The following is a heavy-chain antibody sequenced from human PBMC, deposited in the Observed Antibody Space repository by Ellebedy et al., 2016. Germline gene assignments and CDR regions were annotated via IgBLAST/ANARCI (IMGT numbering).Heavy chain of an antibody. V-gene: IGHV4-59*01. CDR3: AYSSGWYGWFDP. D-gene: IGHD6-19*01. J-gene: IGHJ5*02. Sequence: GSLRLXXTVSGGSISSYYWSWIRQPPGKGLEWIGYTYYSGSTNYNPSLKSRVTISVDTSKKQFSLKLSSVTAADTAVYYCAYSSGWYGWFDPWGQGTLVTVSS. CDR1: GGSISSYY. CDR2: TYYSGST.